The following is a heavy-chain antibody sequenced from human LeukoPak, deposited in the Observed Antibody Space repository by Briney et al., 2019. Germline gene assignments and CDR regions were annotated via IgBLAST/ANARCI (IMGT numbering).Heavy chain of an antibody. CDR1: GGTFISYA. D-gene: IGHD3-22*01. Sequence: ASVKVSCKASGGTFISYAISWVRQAPGQGLEWMGGIIPIFGTANYAQKFQGRVTITADESTSTAYMELSSLRSEDTAVYYCARDGWGRYYDSSGEFDYWGQGTLVTVSS. CDR2: IIPIFGTA. V-gene: IGHV1-69*13. CDR3: ARDGWGRYYDSSGEFDY. J-gene: IGHJ4*02.